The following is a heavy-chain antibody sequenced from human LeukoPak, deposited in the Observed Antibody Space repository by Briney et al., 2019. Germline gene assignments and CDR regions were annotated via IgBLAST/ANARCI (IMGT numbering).Heavy chain of an antibody. V-gene: IGHV4-30-4*01. Sequence: NPSETLSLTCTVSGGSISSGDYYWSWIRQPPGKGLEWIGYIYYSGSTYYNPSLKSRVTISVDTSKNQFSLKLSSVTAADTAVYYCARERRRDGYIHWGQGTLVTVSS. J-gene: IGHJ4*02. D-gene: IGHD5-24*01. CDR3: ARERRRDGYIH. CDR2: IYYSGST. CDR1: GGSISSGDYY.